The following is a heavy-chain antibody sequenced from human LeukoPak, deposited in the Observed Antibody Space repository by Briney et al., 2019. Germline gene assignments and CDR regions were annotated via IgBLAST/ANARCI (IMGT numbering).Heavy chain of an antibody. J-gene: IGHJ4*02. V-gene: IGHV3-23*01. CDR2: ITIGGGRT. CDR1: GFTFSSYA. D-gene: IGHD5-24*01. Sequence: GGSLRLSCEASGFTFSSYAMAWVRQAPGKGLEWVSSITIGGGRTYYADSVKGRFTISRDNAKNSLYLQMNSLRAEDTAIYYCTRVGYIDEGIDYWGQGTLVTVSS. CDR3: TRVGYIDEGIDY.